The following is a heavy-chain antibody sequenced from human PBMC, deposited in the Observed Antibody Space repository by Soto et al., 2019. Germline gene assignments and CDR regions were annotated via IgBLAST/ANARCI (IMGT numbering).Heavy chain of an antibody. Sequence: QVQLVQSGAEVKKPGASVKVSCKASGYTFTSYGISWVRQAPGQGLEWMGWISAYNGNTNYAQKLQGTVTMTTDTSTSTAYMELRSLRSDETAVYYCASYGSGSYCEGGWFDPWGQGTLVTVSS. J-gene: IGHJ5*02. CDR3: ASYGSGSYCEGGWFDP. CDR2: ISAYNGNT. D-gene: IGHD3-10*01. CDR1: GYTFTSYG. V-gene: IGHV1-18*01.